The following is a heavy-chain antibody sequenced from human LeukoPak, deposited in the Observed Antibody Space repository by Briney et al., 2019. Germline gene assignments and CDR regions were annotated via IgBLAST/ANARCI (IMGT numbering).Heavy chain of an antibody. CDR1: GFTFGSYG. Sequence: PGGSLRLSCAASGFTFGSYGMHWVRQAPGKGLEWVAVIWYDGSNKYYADSVKGRFTISRDNSKNTLYLQMNSLRAEDTAVYYCARAQNYYDSSGYSFGSDYYGMDVWGQGTTVTVSS. J-gene: IGHJ6*02. CDR2: IWYDGSNK. D-gene: IGHD3-22*01. CDR3: ARAQNYYDSSGYSFGSDYYGMDV. V-gene: IGHV3-33*01.